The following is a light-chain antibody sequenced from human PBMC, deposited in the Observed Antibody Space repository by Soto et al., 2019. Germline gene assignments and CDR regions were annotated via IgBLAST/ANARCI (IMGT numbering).Light chain of an antibody. CDR2: KAS. J-gene: IGKJ3*01. V-gene: IGKV1-5*03. Sequence: DIQMTQSPSILSASLGDRVTITCRASQSISSWLAWYQQKPGKAPKLLIYKASSLASGVPSRFSGSGSGTESPLTISSLQPDDSATYYCQHYYRLVTFGHGTKVEIK. CDR3: QHYYRLVT. CDR1: QSISSW.